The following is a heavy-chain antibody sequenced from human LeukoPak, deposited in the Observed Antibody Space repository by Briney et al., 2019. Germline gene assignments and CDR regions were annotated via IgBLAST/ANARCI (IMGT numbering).Heavy chain of an antibody. V-gene: IGHV3-33*01. CDR1: GFTFSSHG. CDR2: IWYDGSDE. Sequence: GGSLRLSCAASGFTFSSHGMHWVRQAPGKGLEWVSIIWYDGSDEYYADSVKGRFTISRDNSKNTLYLQMNSLRADDTAVYYCARDGGYHSSGPFDYWGQGTLVTVSS. CDR3: ARDGGYHSSGPFDY. J-gene: IGHJ4*02. D-gene: IGHD3-22*01.